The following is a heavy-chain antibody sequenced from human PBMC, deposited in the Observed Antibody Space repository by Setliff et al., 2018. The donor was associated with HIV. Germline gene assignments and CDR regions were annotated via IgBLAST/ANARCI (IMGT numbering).Heavy chain of an antibody. CDR1: GFTFNSYG. D-gene: IGHD6-13*01. J-gene: IGHJ6*02. V-gene: IGHV3-33*01. CDR2: IWYDASKK. Sequence: GGSLRLSCAASGFTFNSYGMHWVRQAPGKGLEWVALIWYDASKKEYAESVKGRFNILRDDSKKTVDLQMNSLRAEDTAVYYCAREYSSSWFYYYYGMDVWGQGTTVTVSS. CDR3: AREYSSSWFYYYYGMDV.